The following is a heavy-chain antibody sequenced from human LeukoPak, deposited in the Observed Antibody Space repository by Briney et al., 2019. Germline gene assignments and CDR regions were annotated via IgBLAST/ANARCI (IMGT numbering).Heavy chain of an antibody. CDR2: IIPIFGTA. J-gene: IGHJ4*02. D-gene: IGHD3-22*01. Sequence: SVKVSCKASGGTFSSYAISWVRQAPGQGLEWMGRIIPIFGTANYAQKFQGRVTVTTDESTSTAYMELSSLRSEDTAVFYCASHYYDSSGYPYWGQGTLVTVSS. CDR3: ASHYYDSSGYPY. CDR1: GGTFSSYA. V-gene: IGHV1-69*05.